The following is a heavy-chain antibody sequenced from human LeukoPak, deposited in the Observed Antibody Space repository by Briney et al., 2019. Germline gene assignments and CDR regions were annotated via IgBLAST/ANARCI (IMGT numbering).Heavy chain of an antibody. CDR3: AVGGHFGSGSYYKGLNWFDP. CDR2: MNPNSGNT. V-gene: IGHV1-8*03. CDR1: GYTFTSYD. Sequence: ASVKVSCKASGYTFTSYDINWVRQATGQGLEWMGWMNPNSGNTGYAQKFQGRVTITRNTSISTAYMELSSLRSEDTAVYCCAVGGHFGSGSYYKGLNWFDPWGQGTLVTVSS. J-gene: IGHJ5*02. D-gene: IGHD3-10*01.